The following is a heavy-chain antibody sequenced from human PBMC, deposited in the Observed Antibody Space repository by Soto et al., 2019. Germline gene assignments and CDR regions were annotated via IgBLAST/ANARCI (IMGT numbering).Heavy chain of an antibody. D-gene: IGHD6-13*01. J-gene: IGHJ6*02. Sequence: GGSLRLSCAASVFTVSSNYMIWVRQAPGKGLEWVSVIYSGGSTYYADSVKGRFTISRDNSKNTLYLQMNSLRAEDTAVYYCARAADWYSSSWLPYYYYGMDVWGQGTTVTVSS. CDR3: ARAADWYSSSWLPYYYYGMDV. CDR2: IYSGGST. CDR1: VFTVSSNY. V-gene: IGHV3-53*01.